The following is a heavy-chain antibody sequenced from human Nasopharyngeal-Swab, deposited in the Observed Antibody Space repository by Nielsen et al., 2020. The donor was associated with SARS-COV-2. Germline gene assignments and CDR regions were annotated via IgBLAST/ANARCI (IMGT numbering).Heavy chain of an antibody. Sequence: GESLKISCTASGFTFSDYAMSWIRQAPGKGLEWVTYISRSGSSIYYADSVKGRFTISRDHAKNSLYLQMNRLRAEDTAVYYCASESRSRTNWFDLWGQGTMVTVSS. V-gene: IGHV3-11*04. CDR2: ISRSGSSI. D-gene: IGHD2-8*01. CDR1: GFTFSDYA. J-gene: IGHJ5*02. CDR3: ASESRSRTNWFDL.